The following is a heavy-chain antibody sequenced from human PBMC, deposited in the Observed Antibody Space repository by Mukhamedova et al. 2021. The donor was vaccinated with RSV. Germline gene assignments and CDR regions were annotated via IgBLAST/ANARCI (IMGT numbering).Heavy chain of an antibody. J-gene: IGHJ4*02. D-gene: IGHD3-22*01. Sequence: RLEWMGWINAGNGNTKYSQKFQGRVTITGDTSASTAYMELSSLRSEDTAVYYCASSYYDSSGYHPFDYWGQGTLVTVSS. CDR3: ASSYYDSSGYHPFDY. CDR2: INAGNGNT. V-gene: IGHV1-3*01.